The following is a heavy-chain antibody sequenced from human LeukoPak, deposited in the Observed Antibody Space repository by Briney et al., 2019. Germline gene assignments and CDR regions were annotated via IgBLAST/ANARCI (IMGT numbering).Heavy chain of an antibody. CDR1: GGTFSSYA. Sequence: ASVKVSCKASGGTFSSYALSWVRQAPGQGLEWMGWINPNSGGTNYAQKFQGRVTMTRDTSISTAYMELSRLRSDDTAVYYCARGASGVYTVTTSWFDPWGQGTLVTVSS. V-gene: IGHV1-2*02. CDR3: ARGASGVYTVTTSWFDP. D-gene: IGHD4-17*01. J-gene: IGHJ5*02. CDR2: INPNSGGT.